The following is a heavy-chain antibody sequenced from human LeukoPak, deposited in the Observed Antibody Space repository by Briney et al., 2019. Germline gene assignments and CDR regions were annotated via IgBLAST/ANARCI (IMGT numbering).Heavy chain of an antibody. D-gene: IGHD3-10*01. V-gene: IGHV4-61*02. CDR2: IYTSGST. J-gene: IGHJ6*03. CDR3: ARVRGARYYYYYYMDV. CDR1: GGSISSSSYY. Sequence: SETLSLTCTVSGGSISSSSYYWSWIRQPAGKGLEWIGRIYTSGSTNYNPSLKSRVTISVDTSKNQFSLKLSSVTAADTAVYYCARVRGARYYYYYYMDVWGKGTTVTVSS.